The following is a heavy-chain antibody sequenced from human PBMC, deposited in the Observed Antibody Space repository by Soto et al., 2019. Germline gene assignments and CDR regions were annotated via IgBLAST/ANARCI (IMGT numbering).Heavy chain of an antibody. V-gene: IGHV1-46*03. J-gene: IGHJ4*02. CDR1: GNTFTRYY. CDR2: ISPGGDRA. Sequence: QVQLVQSGAEVKKPGASVKVSCKASGNTFTRYYMHWVRQAPGQGLEWMGMISPGGDRATYAQMFQGRVPMTRDTSTSTVYMELSSLKSEDTAVYYCARGAYCGGDCYDYWGQGTLVTVSS. D-gene: IGHD2-21*01. CDR3: ARGAYCGGDCYDY.